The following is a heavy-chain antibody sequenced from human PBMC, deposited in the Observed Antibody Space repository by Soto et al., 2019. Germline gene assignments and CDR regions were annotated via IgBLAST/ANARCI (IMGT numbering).Heavy chain of an antibody. Sequence: PGGSLRLSCAASGFTFSRYWMTWVRQAPGKGLEWVANIKEDGSEEYYFDSVKGRFTISRDNANNPLYLQMNRLRVENKAVYYRPKDRDVWGSFLIDTWGQGSSVTVSS. CDR3: PKDRDVWGSFLIDT. D-gene: IGHD3-16*01. CDR2: IKEDGSEE. J-gene: IGHJ4*02. V-gene: IGHV3-7*01. CDR1: GFTFSRYW.